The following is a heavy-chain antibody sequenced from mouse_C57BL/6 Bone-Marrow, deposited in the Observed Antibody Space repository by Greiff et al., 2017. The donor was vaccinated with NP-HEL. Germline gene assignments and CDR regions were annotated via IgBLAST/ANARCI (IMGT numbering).Heavy chain of an antibody. CDR1: GYTFTDYY. CDR2: INPNNGGT. Sequence: VQLQQSGPELVKPGASVKISCKASGYTFTDYYMNWVKQSHGKSLEWIGDINPNNGGTSYNQKFKGKATLTVDKSSSTAYMELRSLTSEDSAVYYCARFGNFTTVVDQDWYFDVWGTGTTVTVSS. CDR3: ARFGNFTTVVDQDWYFDV. J-gene: IGHJ1*03. D-gene: IGHD1-1*01. V-gene: IGHV1-26*01.